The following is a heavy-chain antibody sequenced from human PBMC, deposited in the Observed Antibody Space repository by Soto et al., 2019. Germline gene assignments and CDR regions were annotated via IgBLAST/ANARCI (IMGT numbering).Heavy chain of an antibody. CDR2: ISGSGGTT. Sequence: PGGSLRLSWAASGFTFTDYAMSWVRQAPEKGLEWVSVISGSGGTTYYADSVKGRFTISRDNAKNSLYLQMNSLRAEDTAVYYCAKDDELWTMNYFDSWGLGTLVTVSS. V-gene: IGHV3-23*01. CDR3: AKDDELWTMNYFDS. D-gene: IGHD5-18*01. J-gene: IGHJ4*02. CDR1: GFTFTDYA.